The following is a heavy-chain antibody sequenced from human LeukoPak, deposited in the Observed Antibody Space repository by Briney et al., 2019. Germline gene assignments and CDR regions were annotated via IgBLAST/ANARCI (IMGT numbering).Heavy chain of an antibody. Sequence: SETLSLTCTVSGGSISSSSYYWGWIRQPPGKGLEWIGSIYYSGSTYYNPSLKSRVTISIDTSKNQFSLKLSSVTAADTAVYYCARQVDYVWGSYRYYDYWGQGTLVTVSS. J-gene: IGHJ4*02. V-gene: IGHV4-39*01. CDR1: GGSISSSSYY. D-gene: IGHD3-16*02. CDR2: IYYSGST. CDR3: ARQVDYVWGSYRYYDY.